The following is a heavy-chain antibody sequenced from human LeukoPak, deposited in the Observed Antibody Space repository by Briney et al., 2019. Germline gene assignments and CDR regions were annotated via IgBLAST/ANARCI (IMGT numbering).Heavy chain of an antibody. Sequence: ASVKVSCKACGYTFTGYYMHWVRQAPGQGLEWMGRINPNSGGTHYAQKFQGRVTMTRETSISTAYMELSRLRSDDTAVYYCARDGDSYGYYYYYYMDVWGKGTTVTVSS. J-gene: IGHJ6*03. V-gene: IGHV1-2*06. D-gene: IGHD5-18*01. CDR3: ARDGDSYGYYYYYYMDV. CDR1: GYTFTGYY. CDR2: INPNSGGT.